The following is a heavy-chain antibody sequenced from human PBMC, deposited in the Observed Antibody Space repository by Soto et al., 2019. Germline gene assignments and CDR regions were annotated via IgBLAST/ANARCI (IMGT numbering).Heavy chain of an antibody. V-gene: IGHV6-1*01. Sequence: SQTLSLPCAISGDSVSSNSAAWNWIRQSPSRGLEWLGRTYYRSKWYNDYAVSVKSRITINPDTSKNQFSLQLNSVTPEDTAVYYCARDRSSPAVAGPLLFDYWGQGTLVTVSS. D-gene: IGHD6-19*01. CDR2: TYYRSKWYN. CDR3: ARDRSSPAVAGPLLFDY. J-gene: IGHJ4*02. CDR1: GDSVSSNSAA.